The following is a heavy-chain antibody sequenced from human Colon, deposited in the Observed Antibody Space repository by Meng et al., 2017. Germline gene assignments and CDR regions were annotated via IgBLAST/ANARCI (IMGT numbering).Heavy chain of an antibody. Sequence: QEPGPGFVRPSGTLSLTCTVSGASVSSDSHYWSWIRQSPGKGLEWIGYIYYTGNTNYNPSLASRVSMSLDTSKNHFSLHLTSVTAADTAIYYCARVNGDFDEAWFDPWGQGTLVTVSS. CDR3: ARVNGDFDEAWFDP. CDR2: IYYTGNT. V-gene: IGHV4-61*03. D-gene: IGHD4-17*01. CDR1: GASVSSDSHY. J-gene: IGHJ5*02.